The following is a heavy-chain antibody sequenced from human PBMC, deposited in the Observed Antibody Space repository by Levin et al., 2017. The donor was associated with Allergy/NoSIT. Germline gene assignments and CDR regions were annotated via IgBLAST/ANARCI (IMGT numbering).Heavy chain of an antibody. Sequence: SLKISCAASGFTFDDYAMHWVRQAPGKGLEWVSGISWNSGSIGYADSVKGRFTISRDNAKNSLYLQMNSLRAEDTALYYCAKAGATNPVRYYYGMDVWGQGTTVTVSS. V-gene: IGHV3-9*01. CDR3: AKAGATNPVRYYYGMDV. D-gene: IGHD6-25*01. J-gene: IGHJ6*02. CDR1: GFTFDDYA. CDR2: ISWNSGSI.